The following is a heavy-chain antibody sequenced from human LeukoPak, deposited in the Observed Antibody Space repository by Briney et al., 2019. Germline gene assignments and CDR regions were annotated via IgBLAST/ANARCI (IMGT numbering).Heavy chain of an antibody. CDR2: NYSSGST. CDR3: ARHITMVRGVIPDY. V-gene: IGHV4-39*01. D-gene: IGHD3-10*01. J-gene: IGHJ4*02. CDR1: GCSISSSSYY. Sequence: SETLSLTCTVSGCSISSSSYYWGWIRQAPGKGLEWIGSNYSSGSTYYYPSLKSRVTISVDTSKNQFSLKLSSVTAADTAVYYCARHITMVRGVIPDYWGQGTLVTVSS.